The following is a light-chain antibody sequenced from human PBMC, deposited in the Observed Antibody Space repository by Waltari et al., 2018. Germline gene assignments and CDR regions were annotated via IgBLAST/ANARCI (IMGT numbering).Light chain of an antibody. V-gene: IGKV3-20*01. J-gene: IGKJ1*01. CDR3: QQYRSPPWT. CDR1: QSLASNS. CDR2: DTS. Sequence: DIVLTQSPGTLSLSPGERATLSCRASQSLASNSLAWYHQKPGQPPRLLIYDTSSRATGIPDRFSGSGSETDFTLTISGLEPEDLAVYYCQQYRSPPWTFGQGP.